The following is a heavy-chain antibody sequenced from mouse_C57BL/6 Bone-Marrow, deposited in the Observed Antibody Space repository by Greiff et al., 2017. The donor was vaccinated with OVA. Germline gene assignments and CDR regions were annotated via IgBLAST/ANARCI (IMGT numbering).Heavy chain of an antibody. Sequence: QVQLQPGAELVKPGASVKMSCKASGYTFTSYWITWVKQRPGQGLEWIGDIYPGSGSTNYNEKFKSKATLTVDTSSSTAYMQLSSLTSEDSAVYYCARNVDSSGYYAMDYWGQGTSVTVSS. CDR1: GYTFTSYW. V-gene: IGHV1-55*01. CDR2: IYPGSGST. J-gene: IGHJ4*01. D-gene: IGHD3-2*02. CDR3: ARNVDSSGYYAMDY.